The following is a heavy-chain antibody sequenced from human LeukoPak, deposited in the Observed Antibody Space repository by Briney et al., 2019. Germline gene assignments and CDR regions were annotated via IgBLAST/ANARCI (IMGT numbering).Heavy chain of an antibody. Sequence: SETLSLTCTVSGGSISSYYWSWIRQPPGKGLEWIGYIYYSGSTNYNPSLKSRVTISVDTSKNQFSLKLSSVTAADTAVYCCARTCGGDCYSIDYWGQGTLVTVSS. J-gene: IGHJ4*02. CDR3: ARTCGGDCYSIDY. D-gene: IGHD2-21*02. CDR2: IYYSGST. CDR1: GGSISSYY. V-gene: IGHV4-59*12.